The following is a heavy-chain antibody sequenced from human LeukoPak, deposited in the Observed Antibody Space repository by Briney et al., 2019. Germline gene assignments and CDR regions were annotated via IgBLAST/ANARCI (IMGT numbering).Heavy chain of an antibody. CDR1: GFTFSSYE. CDR2: ISSSGSTI. D-gene: IGHD2-15*01. V-gene: IGHV3-48*03. CDR3: ARRRCGGGNCCDGNWFDP. Sequence: GGSLRLSCAASGFTFSSYEMNWVRQAPGKGLEWVSYISSSGSTIYYADSVKGRFTISRDNAKNSLYLQMNSLRDEDTAVYYCARRRCGGGNCCDGNWFDPWGQGTQVTVSS. J-gene: IGHJ5*02.